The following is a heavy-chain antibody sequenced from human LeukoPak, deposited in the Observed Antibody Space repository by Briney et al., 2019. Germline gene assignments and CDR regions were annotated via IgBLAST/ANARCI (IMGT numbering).Heavy chain of an antibody. Sequence: SETLSLTCTVSGGSISSYYWSWIRQPPGKGLEWIGYIYYSGSTNYNPSLKSRVTISVDTSKNQFSLKLSSVTAADTAVYYCSRLNRSGPYGDAFEIWGKGKMVTVS. J-gene: IGHJ3*02. CDR1: GGSISSYY. CDR2: IYYSGST. V-gene: IGHV4-59*08. D-gene: IGHD6-19*01. CDR3: SRLNRSGPYGDAFEI.